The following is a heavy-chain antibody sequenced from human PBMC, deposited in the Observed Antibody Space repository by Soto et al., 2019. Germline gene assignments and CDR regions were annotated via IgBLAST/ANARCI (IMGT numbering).Heavy chain of an antibody. D-gene: IGHD6-13*01. CDR2: ISSSSSYT. V-gene: IGHV3-11*05. CDR1: GFTFSDYY. J-gene: IGHJ4*02. Sequence: QVQLVESGGGLVKPGGSLRLSCAASGFTFSDYYMSWIRQAPGKGLEWVSYISSSSSYTNYADSVKGRFTISGDNAKNSLYLQMNSLRAEDTAVYYCARVHSSSFSFDYWGQGTLVTVSS. CDR3: ARVHSSSFSFDY.